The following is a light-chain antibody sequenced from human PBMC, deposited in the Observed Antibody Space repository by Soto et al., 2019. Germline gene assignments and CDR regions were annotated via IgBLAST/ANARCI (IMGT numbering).Light chain of an antibody. CDR1: QGVSSY. V-gene: IGKV3-11*01. Sequence: EIVLTQSPATLSLSPGERATLSCRASQGVSSYLAWYQQKPGQAPRLLIYDATTRATGIPARFSGSRSGTDFTLTISSLEPEDFAVYYCQQRSVWPLTFGGGTKVEIK. J-gene: IGKJ4*01. CDR3: QQRSVWPLT. CDR2: DAT.